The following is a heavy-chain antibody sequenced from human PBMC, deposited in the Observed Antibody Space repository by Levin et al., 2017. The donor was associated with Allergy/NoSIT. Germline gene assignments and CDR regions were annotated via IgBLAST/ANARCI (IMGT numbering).Heavy chain of an antibody. CDR2: IYHSGST. D-gene: IGHD4-17*01. V-gene: IGHV4-30-2*01. J-gene: IGHJ3*02. CDR3: ARGHYGDYASGYLDAFDI. CDR1: GGSISSGGYS. Sequence: TSETLSLTCAVSGGSISSGGYSWSWIRQPPGKGLEWIGYIYHSGSTYYNPSLKSRVTISVDRSKNQFSLKLSSVTAADTAVYYCARGHYGDYASGYLDAFDIWGQGTMVTVSS.